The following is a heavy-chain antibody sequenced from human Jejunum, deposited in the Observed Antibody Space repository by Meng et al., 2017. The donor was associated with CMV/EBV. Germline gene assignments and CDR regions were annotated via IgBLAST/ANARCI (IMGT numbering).Heavy chain of an antibody. Sequence: QGQLVQSGAGVKKLGASVKVSCRASGYTFSTYGITWVRQAPGQGLEWMGWISVDNGNTNYAQKFQGRVTMTTHTSTSTAYMELTGLTSDDTAVYYCARVSNTCLECWFDPWGQGTLVTVSS. CDR1: GYTFSTYG. V-gene: IGHV1-18*01. J-gene: IGHJ5*02. CDR2: ISVDNGNT. D-gene: IGHD3-3*01. CDR3: ARVSNTCLECWFDP.